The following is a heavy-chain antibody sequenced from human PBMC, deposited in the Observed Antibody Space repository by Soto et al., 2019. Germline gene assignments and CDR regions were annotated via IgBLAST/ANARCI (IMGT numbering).Heavy chain of an antibody. J-gene: IGHJ6*02. D-gene: IGHD6-19*01. V-gene: IGHV3-53*05. Sequence: GGSLRLSCAASGFTVSSNYMSWVRQAPGKGLEWVVVIYSGGSTYYADSVKGRFTISRDNSKNTLYLQMNSLRAEDTAVYYCARGKTGYSSGWYNYYYYGMDVWGQGTTVTVSS. CDR3: ARGKTGYSSGWYNYYYYGMDV. CDR2: IYSGGST. CDR1: GFTVSSNY.